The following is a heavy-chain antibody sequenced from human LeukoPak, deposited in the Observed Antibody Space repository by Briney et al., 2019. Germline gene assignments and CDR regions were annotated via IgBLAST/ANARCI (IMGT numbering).Heavy chain of an antibody. CDR3: ARGPGTVGLSP. J-gene: IGHJ5*02. CDR1: GESFRGYY. D-gene: IGHD1/OR15-1a*01. CDR2: INHSGDT. V-gene: IGHV4-34*01. Sequence: SETLSLTCAVYGESFRGYYWSWIRQTPEKGLEWIGQINHSGDTSYNPSLRSRITLSVDRSKNQFSLKVTSVTAADTGVYYCARGPGTVGLSPWGQGTLVTVSS.